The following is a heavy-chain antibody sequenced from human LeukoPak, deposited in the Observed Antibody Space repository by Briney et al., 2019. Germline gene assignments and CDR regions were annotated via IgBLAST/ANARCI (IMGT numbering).Heavy chain of an antibody. CDR3: ARDGACGGDCPLGYYYYGMDV. V-gene: IGHV3-7*01. CDR1: GFTFSSYW. J-gene: IGHJ6*02. Sequence: GGSLRLSCAASGFTFSSYWMSWVRQAPGKGLEWVANIKQDGSEKYYVDSVKGRFTISRDNAKNSLYLQMNSLRAEDTAVYYCARDGACGGDCPLGYYYYGMDVWGQGTTVTVSS. CDR2: IKQDGSEK. D-gene: IGHD2-21*02.